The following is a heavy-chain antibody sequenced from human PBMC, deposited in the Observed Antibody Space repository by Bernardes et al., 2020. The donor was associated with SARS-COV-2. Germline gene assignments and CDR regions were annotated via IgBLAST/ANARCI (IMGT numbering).Heavy chain of an antibody. Sequence: SETLSLTCAVYGGSFSGYYWSWIRQPPGKGLEWIGEINHSGSTNYNPSLKSRVTISVDTSKNQFSLKLSSVTAADTAVYYCARGATVTTFFHYFYGKDVWGQGTTVTVSS. CDR1: GGSFSGYY. J-gene: IGHJ6*02. CDR2: INHSGST. D-gene: IGHD4-4*01. V-gene: IGHV4-34*01. CDR3: ARGATVTTFFHYFYGKDV.